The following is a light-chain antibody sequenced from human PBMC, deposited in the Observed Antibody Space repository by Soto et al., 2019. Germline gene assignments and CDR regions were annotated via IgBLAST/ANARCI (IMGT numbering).Light chain of an antibody. Sequence: DIQMTQSPSTLSASVGDRVTITCRASQSISSWLAWYQQKPGKAPKLLIYKASSLESGVPSRFSGNGSGTEFTLTISSLQPDDFATYYCQQYDSFSVTFGQGTKVDIK. V-gene: IGKV1-5*03. J-gene: IGKJ1*01. CDR1: QSISSW. CDR2: KAS. CDR3: QQYDSFSVT.